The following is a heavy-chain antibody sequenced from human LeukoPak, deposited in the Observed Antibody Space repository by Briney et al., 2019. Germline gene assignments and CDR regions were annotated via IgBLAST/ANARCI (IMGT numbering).Heavy chain of an antibody. CDR3: ARDSGFWSGHPNYYYMDV. V-gene: IGHV1-2*02. Sequence: ASVKVSCKASGYIFHGYYIHWVRQAPGQGLEWMGWIMPNTGDTNYAQRFLGRATMTRDTSISTAYMELTRLRSDDTAVYYCARDSGFWSGHPNYYYMDVWGKGTTVTVSS. D-gene: IGHD3-3*01. J-gene: IGHJ6*03. CDR2: IMPNTGDT. CDR1: GYIFHGYY.